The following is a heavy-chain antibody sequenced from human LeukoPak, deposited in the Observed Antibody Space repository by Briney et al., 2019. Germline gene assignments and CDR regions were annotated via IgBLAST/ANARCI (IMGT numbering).Heavy chain of an antibody. D-gene: IGHD2-2*02. CDR3: ARLYCSSTSCYILSHYYYYYMDV. J-gene: IGHJ6*03. CDR2: ISSSSSTI. CDR1: GFTFSSYS. Sequence: GGSLRLSCAASGFTFSSYSMNWVRQAPGKGLEWVSYISSSSSTIYYADSVKGRFTISRDNAKNSLYLQMNSLRAEDTAVYYCARLYCSSTSCYILSHYYYYYMDVWGKGTTVTVS. V-gene: IGHV3-48*01.